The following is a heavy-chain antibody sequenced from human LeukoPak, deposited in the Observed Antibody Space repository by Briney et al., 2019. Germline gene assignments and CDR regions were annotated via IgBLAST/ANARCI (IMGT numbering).Heavy chain of an antibody. CDR3: AKIAAAGTKRYYYFDY. J-gene: IGHJ4*02. CDR1: GFTFSSYA. D-gene: IGHD6-13*01. Sequence: GGSLRLSCAASGFTFSSYAMSWVRQAPGKGVEWVSALSGSGGSTYYADSVKGRFTISRDNSKNTLYLQMNSLRAEDTAVYYCAKIAAAGTKRYYYFDYWGQGTPVTVSS. V-gene: IGHV3-23*01. CDR2: LSGSGGST.